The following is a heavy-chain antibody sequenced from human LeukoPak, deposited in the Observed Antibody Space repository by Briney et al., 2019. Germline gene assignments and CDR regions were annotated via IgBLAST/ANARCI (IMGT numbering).Heavy chain of an antibody. Sequence: ASVKVSCKASGYTFTSYGISWVRQAPGQGLEWMGWISAYNGNTNYAQKLQGRVTMTTGTSTGTAYMELRSLRSDDTAVYYCARDYSGSYQQAFDIWGQGTMVTVSS. D-gene: IGHD1-26*01. V-gene: IGHV1-18*01. CDR2: ISAYNGNT. CDR1: GYTFTSYG. J-gene: IGHJ3*02. CDR3: ARDYSGSYQQAFDI.